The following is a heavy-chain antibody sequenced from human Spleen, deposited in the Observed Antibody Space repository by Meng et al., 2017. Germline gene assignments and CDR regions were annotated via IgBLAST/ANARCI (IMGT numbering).Heavy chain of an antibody. CDR3: ARIPGGLFGVAFDI. V-gene: IGHV4-59*01. CDR2: IYYSGST. D-gene: IGHD3-10*01. CDR1: GGSFSGYS. J-gene: IGHJ3*02. Sequence: GSLRLSCTVSGGSFSGYSWTWIRQPPGKGLEWIGYIYYSGSTNYNPSLKSRVTISIDTSKNQFSLKLSSVTAADTAVYYCARIPGGLFGVAFDIWGQGTMVTVSS.